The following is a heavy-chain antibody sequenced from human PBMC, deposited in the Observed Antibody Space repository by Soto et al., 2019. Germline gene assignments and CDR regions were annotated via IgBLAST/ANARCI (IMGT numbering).Heavy chain of an antibody. D-gene: IGHD2-2*01. V-gene: IGHV3-74*01. CDR3: ARGVSPGALDA. CDR1: GFTLRNYW. Sequence: EVQLVESGGGLLQPGGSLRLSCAASGFTLRNYWMHWARQAPGKGLMWVSHIDGDGRGTTYAGSVKGRFTISRDNAKNTLYLPMNSLRVEDTAVYYCARGVSPGALDAWGQGTLVTVSS. CDR2: IDGDGRGT. J-gene: IGHJ4*02.